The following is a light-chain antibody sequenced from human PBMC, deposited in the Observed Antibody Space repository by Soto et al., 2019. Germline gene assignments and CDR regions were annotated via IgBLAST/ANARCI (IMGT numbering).Light chain of an antibody. CDR2: DVT. J-gene: IGLJ1*01. CDR1: SSDVGGYNY. V-gene: IGLV2-14*03. CDR3: ISFTSRHIYV. Sequence: SVLTQPASVSGSPGQSITISCTGTSSDVGGYNYVSWYQQHPGRAPKLIIYDVTNRPSRISNRFSGSKSGNTASLTISGLQTEDEADYYCISFTSRHIYVFGTGTKVTVL.